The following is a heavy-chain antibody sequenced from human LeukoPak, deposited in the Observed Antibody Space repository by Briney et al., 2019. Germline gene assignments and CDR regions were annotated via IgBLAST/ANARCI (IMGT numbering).Heavy chain of an antibody. J-gene: IGHJ4*02. CDR1: GGSFSGYY. V-gene: IGHV4-34*01. CDR3: ARATHYDYVWGSYRPGWIDY. CDR2: INHSGST. D-gene: IGHD3-16*02. Sequence: SETLSLTCAVYGGSFSGYYWSWIRQPPGKGLEWIGEINHSGSTNYNPSLKSRVTISVDTSKNRFSLKLSSVTAADTAVYYCARATHYDYVWGSYRPGWIDYWGQGTLVTVSS.